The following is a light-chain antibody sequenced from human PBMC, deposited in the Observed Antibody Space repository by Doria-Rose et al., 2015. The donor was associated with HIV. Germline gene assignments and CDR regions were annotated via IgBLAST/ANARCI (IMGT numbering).Light chain of an antibody. CDR1: QNISNNY. J-gene: IGKJ1*01. Sequence: SPGALSLSPGERATLSCRASQNISNNYLAWYQQKSGQAPRLLIFGASGRATGIPDRFTGSGSETDFTLTISGLEPEDFAVYHCQQYETSPWTFGQGTKVGIK. V-gene: IGKV3-20*01. CDR2: GAS. CDR3: QQYETSPWT.